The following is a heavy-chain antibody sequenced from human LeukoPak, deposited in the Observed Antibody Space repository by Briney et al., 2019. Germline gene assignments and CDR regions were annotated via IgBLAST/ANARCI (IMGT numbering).Heavy chain of an antibody. CDR1: GGSISSYY. D-gene: IGHD2-15*01. V-gene: IGHV4-38-2*02. Sequence: PSETLSLTCTVSGGSISSYYWSWIRQPPGEGLEWIGSIHHTGSTYYNPSLKSRVTISVDTSKNQFSLKLSSVTAADTAVYYCARGSRTFGVVVVVATAGDAFDIWGQGTMVTVSS. CDR3: ARGSRTFGVVVVVATAGDAFDI. J-gene: IGHJ3*02. CDR2: IHHTGST.